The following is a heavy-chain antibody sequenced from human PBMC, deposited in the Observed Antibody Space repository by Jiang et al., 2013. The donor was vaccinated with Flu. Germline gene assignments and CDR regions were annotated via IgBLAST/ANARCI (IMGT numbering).Heavy chain of an antibody. V-gene: IGHV1-3*01. J-gene: IGHJ4*02. CDR2: INAGNGNT. D-gene: IGHD3-3*01. CDR1: GYTFTSYA. CDR3: ARHTWSGDYDFWSGSH. Sequence: KVSCKASGYTFTSYAMHWVRQAPGQRLEWMGWINAGNGNTKYSQKFQGRVTITRDTSASTAYMELSSLRSEDTAVYYCARHTWSGDYDFWSGSHWGQGTLVTVSS.